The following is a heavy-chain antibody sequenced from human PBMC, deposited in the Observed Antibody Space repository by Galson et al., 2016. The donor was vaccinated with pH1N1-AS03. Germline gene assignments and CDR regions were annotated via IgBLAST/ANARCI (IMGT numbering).Heavy chain of an antibody. J-gene: IGHJ4*02. CDR3: ARPLGLLPGGWSLADTSEY. D-gene: IGHD6-19*01. Sequence: TLSLTCTVSGGSITTTSFYWAWIRRPPGQGLEWIATISYGGDTSYNPSLRSRVTISADTSNNQFSLKLRSVTPADTAVYYYARPLGLLPGGWSLADTSEYWGQGALVTVSS. CDR2: ISYGGDT. V-gene: IGHV4-39*01. CDR1: GGSITTTSFY.